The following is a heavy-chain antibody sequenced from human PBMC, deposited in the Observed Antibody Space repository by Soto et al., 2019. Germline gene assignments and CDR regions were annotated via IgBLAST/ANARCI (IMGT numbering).Heavy chain of an antibody. CDR1: GGSISSSSYY. Sequence: QLQLQESGPGLVKPSETLSLTCTVSGGSISSSSYYWGWIRQPPGKGLEWIGSIYYSGSTYYNPSLKSRVTISVDTSKNQFSLKLSSVTAADTAVYYCARHKRKAFGLPDAFDIWGQGTMVTVSS. CDR3: ARHKRKAFGLPDAFDI. V-gene: IGHV4-39*01. J-gene: IGHJ3*02. D-gene: IGHD3-10*01. CDR2: IYYSGST.